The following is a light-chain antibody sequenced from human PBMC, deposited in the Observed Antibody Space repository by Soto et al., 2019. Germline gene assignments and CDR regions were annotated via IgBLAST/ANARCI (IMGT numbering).Light chain of an antibody. Sequence: DIPMTQFPSSVSASVGDTVTITCRANQAIDDWLAWYQQKPGKAPKLLMYGSSTLQSGVPSHFSGSRSGTDFILTITSLQPEDFATYFCQQAKDFPLTFGGGTKVEIK. V-gene: IGKV1-12*01. CDR3: QQAKDFPLT. CDR1: QAIDDW. J-gene: IGKJ4*01. CDR2: GSS.